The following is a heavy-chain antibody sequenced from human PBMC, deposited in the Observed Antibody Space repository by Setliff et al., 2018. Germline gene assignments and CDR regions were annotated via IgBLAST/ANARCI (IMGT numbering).Heavy chain of an antibody. CDR3: ARDPGVHSGTWCLDS. CDR2: VSFFGSA. CDR1: GVSFSSTTFY. V-gene: IGHV4-39*07. D-gene: IGHD2-8*01. Sequence: SETLSLTCNVSGVSFSSTTFYWAWIRQSPGKGLEWIGCVSFFGSAYYNPSLQSRGAISLDTSRNQFSLELSSVTAADTAVYYCARDPGVHSGTWCLDSWGQGTQVTVSS. J-gene: IGHJ4*02.